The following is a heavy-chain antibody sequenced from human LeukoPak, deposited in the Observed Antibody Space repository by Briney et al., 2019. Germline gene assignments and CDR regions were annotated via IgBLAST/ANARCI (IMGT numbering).Heavy chain of an antibody. Sequence: ASVKVSCKASGYTFTSYDINWVRQATGQGLEWMGWMNPNIGNTGYAQKFQGRVTMTRNTSISTAYMELSSLRSEDTAVYYCARRYRGVGATNYWGQGTLVTVSS. CDR3: ARRYRGVGATNY. CDR2: MNPNIGNT. V-gene: IGHV1-8*01. D-gene: IGHD1-26*01. J-gene: IGHJ4*02. CDR1: GYTFTSYD.